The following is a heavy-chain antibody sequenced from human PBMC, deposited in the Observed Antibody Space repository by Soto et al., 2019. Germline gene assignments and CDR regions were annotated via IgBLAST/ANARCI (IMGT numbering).Heavy chain of an antibody. D-gene: IGHD6-25*01. CDR1: GFTFSSYS. CDR3: ARFGYSSAYYGMDV. V-gene: IGHV3-21*01. J-gene: IGHJ6*02. Sequence: EVQLVESGGGLVKPGGSLRLSCAASGFTFSSYSMNWVRQAPGKGLEWVSSISSSSYIYYADSVKGRFTISRDNAKNSLYLQMNSLRAEDTAVYYCARFGYSSAYYGMDVWGQGTTVTVSS. CDR2: ISSSSYI.